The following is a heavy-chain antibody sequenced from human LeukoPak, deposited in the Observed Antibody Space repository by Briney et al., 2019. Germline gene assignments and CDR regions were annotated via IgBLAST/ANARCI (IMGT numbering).Heavy chain of an antibody. J-gene: IGHJ4*02. Sequence: PGGSLRLSCAASGFTFSSYWMSWVRQAPGKGLEWVANIKQGGSDKYYVDSVKGRFTISRDNSKNTLYLQMNRLRAEDTAVYYCAKGEYVGSGSYYFDYWGQGTLVTVSS. CDR2: IKQGGSDK. V-gene: IGHV3-7*01. D-gene: IGHD3-10*01. CDR3: AKGEYVGSGSYYFDY. CDR1: GFTFSSYW.